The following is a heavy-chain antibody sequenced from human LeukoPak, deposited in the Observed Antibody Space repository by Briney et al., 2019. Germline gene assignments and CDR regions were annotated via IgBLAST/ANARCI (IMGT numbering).Heavy chain of an antibody. CDR1: GFTFSSYS. J-gene: IGHJ6*03. CDR2: ISSSSSTI. CDR3: AREGGYGIVVSYYYYMDV. Sequence: GGSLRLSCAASGFTFSSYSTNWVRQAPGKGLEWVSYISSSSSTIYYADSVKGRFTISRDNAKNSLYLQMNSLRAEDTAVYYCAREGGYGIVVSYYYYMDVWGKGTTVTVSS. D-gene: IGHD2-2*01. V-gene: IGHV3-48*01.